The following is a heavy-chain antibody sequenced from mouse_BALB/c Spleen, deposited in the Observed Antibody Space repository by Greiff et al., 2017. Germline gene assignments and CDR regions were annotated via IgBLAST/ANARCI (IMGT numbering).Heavy chain of an antibody. V-gene: IGHV1-80*01. CDR3: ARKDYYGSSYEAMDY. Sequence: QVQLQQSGAELVRPGSSVKISCKASGYAFSSYWMNWVKQRPGQGLEWIGQIYPGDGDTNYNGKFKGKATLTADKSSSTAYMQLSSLTSEDSAVYLCARKDYYGSSYEAMDYWGQGTSVTVSS. CDR1: GYAFSSYW. CDR2: IYPGDGDT. D-gene: IGHD1-1*01. J-gene: IGHJ4*01.